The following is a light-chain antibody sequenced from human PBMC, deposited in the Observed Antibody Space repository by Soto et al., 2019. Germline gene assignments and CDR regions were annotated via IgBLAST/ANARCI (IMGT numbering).Light chain of an antibody. V-gene: IGLV1-40*01. CDR3: QSYDSTLSARYV. J-gene: IGLJ1*01. Sequence: SGCGAPGQRVTISCTGSSSNIGANYDVHWYQHRPGTAPKLLIFGNNNRPSGVPDRFSGSKSGTSASLAITGLQAEDEGDYYCQSYDSTLSARYVFGTGTKLTVL. CDR2: GNN. CDR1: SSNIGANYD.